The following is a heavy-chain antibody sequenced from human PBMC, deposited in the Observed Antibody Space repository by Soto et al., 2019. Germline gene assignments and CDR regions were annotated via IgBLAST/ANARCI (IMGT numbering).Heavy chain of an antibody. Sequence: QLQLQESGPGLVKPSETLSLTCTVSGGSISSSSYYWGWIRQPPGKGLEWIGSIDYSGSTYYNPSLTGRATISGDTSKTQFSLKLSSVTAAATAVYYCARSMTTVVTLDYWGQGTLVTVSS. CDR1: GGSISSSSYY. D-gene: IGHD4-17*01. CDR3: ARSMTTVVTLDY. V-gene: IGHV4-39*01. J-gene: IGHJ4*02. CDR2: IDYSGST.